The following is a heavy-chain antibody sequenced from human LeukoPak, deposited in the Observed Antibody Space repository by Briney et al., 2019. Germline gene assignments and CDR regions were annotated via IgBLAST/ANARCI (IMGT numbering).Heavy chain of an antibody. J-gene: IGHJ4*02. D-gene: IGHD2-2*02. CDR1: GGTFSSYA. Sequence: SVKVSCKASGGTFSSYAISWVRQAPGQGLEWMGGIIPIFGTANYAQKFQGRVTITADESTSTAYMELSSLRSEDTAVYYRGTGYCSSTSCYTMMDYWGQGTLVTVSS. CDR2: IIPIFGTA. V-gene: IGHV1-69*13. CDR3: GTGYCSSTSCYTMMDY.